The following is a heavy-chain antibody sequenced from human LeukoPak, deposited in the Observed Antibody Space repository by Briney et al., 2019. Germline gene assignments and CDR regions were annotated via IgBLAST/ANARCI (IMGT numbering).Heavy chain of an antibody. CDR3: AREPNYYDSSGYYYYAFDI. D-gene: IGHD3-22*01. CDR1: GFTFSDYY. V-gene: IGHV3-11*06. J-gene: IGHJ3*02. CDR2: ISSSSSYT. Sequence: GGSLRLSCAASGFTFSDYYMSCIRQAPGKGLEWVSYISSSSSYTNYADSVKGRFTISRDNAKNSLYLQMNSLRAEDTAVYYCAREPNYYDSSGYYYYAFDIWGQGTMVTVSS.